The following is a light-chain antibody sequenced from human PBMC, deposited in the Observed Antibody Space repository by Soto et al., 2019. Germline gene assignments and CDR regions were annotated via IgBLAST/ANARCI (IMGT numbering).Light chain of an antibody. CDR2: DVN. V-gene: IGLV2-14*03. CDR1: SSDVGGYNF. J-gene: IGLJ1*01. Sequence: QSVLTQPASVSGSPGQSITISCTGTSSDVGGYNFVSWYQQHPGKAPKLMIYDVNNRPSGVSNRFSGSKSGNTASLTISGLQAEDEADYYCSSDTSSSTYVFGTGTKVT. CDR3: SSDTSSSTYV.